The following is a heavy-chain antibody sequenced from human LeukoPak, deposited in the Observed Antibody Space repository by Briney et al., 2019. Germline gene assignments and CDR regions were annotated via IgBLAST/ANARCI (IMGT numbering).Heavy chain of an antibody. CDR1: GFTFSSYD. J-gene: IGHJ6*03. CDR3: ARDGVYGSGRIYYMDV. CDR2: ITISGGST. D-gene: IGHD3-10*01. V-gene: IGHV3-23*01. Sequence: GGSLRLSCAASGFTFSSYDMSWVRQAPGKGLEWVSSITISGGSTFYADSVMGRFTISRDNYKNTLYLQMNSLRAEDTAVYYCARDGVYGSGRIYYMDVWGKGTTVTVSS.